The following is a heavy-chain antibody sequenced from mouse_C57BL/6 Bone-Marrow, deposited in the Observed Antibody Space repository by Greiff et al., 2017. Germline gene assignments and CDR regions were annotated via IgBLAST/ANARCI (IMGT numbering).Heavy chain of an antibody. CDR3: ARYTSGSSPYWYFDV. D-gene: IGHD1-1*01. CDR2: ISYSGST. CDR1: GYSITSDY. J-gene: IGHJ1*03. Sequence: EVHLVESGPGLAKPSQTLSLTCSVTGYSITSDYWNWIRKFPGNKLEYMGYISYSGSTYYNPSLKSRISITRDTSKNQYYLQLNSVTTEDTATYYCARYTSGSSPYWYFDVWGTGTTVTVSS. V-gene: IGHV3-8*01.